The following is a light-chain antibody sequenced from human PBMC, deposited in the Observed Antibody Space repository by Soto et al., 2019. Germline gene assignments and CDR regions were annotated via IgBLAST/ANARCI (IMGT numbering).Light chain of an antibody. V-gene: IGLV1-47*02. CDR1: SSNIGSNY. CDR2: SNN. CDR3: AAWDDSLSGPV. J-gene: IGLJ2*01. Sequence: QSVLTQPPSASGTPGQRVTISWSGSSSNIGSNYVYWYQQLPGTAPKLLIYSNNQRPSGVPDRFSGSKSGTSASLAISGLRSEDEADYYCAAWDDSLSGPVFGGGTKLTGL.